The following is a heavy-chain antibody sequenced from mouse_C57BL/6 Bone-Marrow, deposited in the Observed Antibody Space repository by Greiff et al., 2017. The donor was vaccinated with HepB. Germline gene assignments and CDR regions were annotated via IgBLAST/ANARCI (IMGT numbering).Heavy chain of an antibody. CDR2: IDPSDSYT. CDR1: GYTFTSYW. J-gene: IGHJ4*01. V-gene: IGHV1-69*01. Sequence: VQLQQPGAELVMPGASVKLSCKASGYTFTSYWMHWVKQRPGQGLEWIGEIDPSDSYTNYNQKFKGKSTLTVDKSSSTAYMQLSSLTSEDSAVYYCARCVITTVVATNYYAMDYWGQGTSVTVSS. D-gene: IGHD1-1*01. CDR3: ARCVITTVVATNYYAMDY.